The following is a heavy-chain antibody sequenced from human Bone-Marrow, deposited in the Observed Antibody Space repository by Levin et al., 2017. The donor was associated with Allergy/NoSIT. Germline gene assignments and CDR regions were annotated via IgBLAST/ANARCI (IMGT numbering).Heavy chain of an antibody. V-gene: IGHV3-48*03. J-gene: IGHJ6*02. CDR1: GFSFSSYE. CDR3: ARDIGQPDSYDYYFYGMDV. D-gene: IGHD1-26*01. Sequence: GESLKISCAASGFSFSSYEMNWVRQAPGKGLEWVSYISSRNTTMYYADSVKGRFTISRDNAENSLYLQMNSLRAEDTAIYYCARDIGQPDSYDYYFYGMDVWGQGTTVTVSS. CDR2: ISSRNTTM.